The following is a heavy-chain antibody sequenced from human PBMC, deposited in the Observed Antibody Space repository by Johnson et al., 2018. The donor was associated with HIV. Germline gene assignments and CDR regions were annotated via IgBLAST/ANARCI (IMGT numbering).Heavy chain of an antibody. V-gene: IGHV3-7*02. CDR3: AKSPGKDHGGNSGAFDI. D-gene: IGHD4-23*01. CDR2: IKQDGSEK. J-gene: IGHJ3*02. CDR1: GFTFSSYW. Sequence: VQLVESGGGLVKPGGSLRLSCAASGFTFSSYWMSWVRQAPGKGLEWVANIKQDGSEKYYVDSVKGRFTISRDNAKNSLYLQMNSLRAEDTAVYYCAKSPGKDHGGNSGAFDIWGQGTMVTVSS.